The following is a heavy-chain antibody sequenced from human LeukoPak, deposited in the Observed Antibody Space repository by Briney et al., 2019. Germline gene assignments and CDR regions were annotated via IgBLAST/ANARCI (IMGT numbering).Heavy chain of an antibody. V-gene: IGHV4-34*01. CDR2: INHSGST. CDR1: GGSFSGYY. CDR3: ARQNDRSHDS. D-gene: IGHD1-1*01. Sequence: SETLSLTCAVYGGSFSGYYWSWIRQPPGKGLEWIGEINHSGSTNYNPSLKSRVTISVDTSKNQFSLKLRSVTAADTAVYYCARQNDRSHDSWGQGTLVTVSS. J-gene: IGHJ4*02.